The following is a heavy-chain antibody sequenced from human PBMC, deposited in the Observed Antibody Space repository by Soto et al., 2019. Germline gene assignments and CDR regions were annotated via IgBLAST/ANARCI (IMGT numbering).Heavy chain of an antibody. J-gene: IGHJ4*02. Sequence: RLSCAASGFTFSDYAMSWVRQAPGKGLEWVSGIDYSGGRTYYADSLKGRLTISRDNSKNILYLQLNSLRVEDTAVYYCAKKPTSGSYFDYWGQGTLVTVSS. CDR3: AKKPTSGSYFDY. D-gene: IGHD3-10*01. CDR2: IDYSGGRT. V-gene: IGHV3-23*01. CDR1: GFTFSDYA.